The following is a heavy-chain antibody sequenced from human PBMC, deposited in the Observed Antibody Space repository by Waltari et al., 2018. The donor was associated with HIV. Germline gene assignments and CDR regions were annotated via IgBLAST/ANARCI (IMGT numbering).Heavy chain of an antibody. J-gene: IGHJ4*02. CDR1: GDSVSSNSAI. Sequence: QVQLQQSGPGLVKPSQTLSLTCAISGDSVSSNSAIWNWIRQSPSRGLEWLGRTYYRSKWNNDYAVSGKSRITSRPETSRNQFSLQLNSVTPEDTAVYFCARDVHGNYYFDNWGQGTLVTVSS. CDR3: ARDVHGNYYFDN. V-gene: IGHV6-1*01. CDR2: TYYRSKWNN. D-gene: IGHD1-7*01.